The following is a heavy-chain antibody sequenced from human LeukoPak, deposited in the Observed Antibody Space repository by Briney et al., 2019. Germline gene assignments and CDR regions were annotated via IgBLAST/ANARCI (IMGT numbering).Heavy chain of an antibody. CDR1: GESFSGYY. J-gene: IGHJ4*02. CDR3: ARGLRGYYSDY. CDR2: IDQSGST. V-gene: IGHV4-34*01. Sequence: SETLSLTCAVYGESFSGYYWSWIRQPPGKGLEWIGEIDQSGSTSYNPSLKSRVTISVDTSKNQFSLNLSSVTAADTAVYYCARGLRGYYSDYWGQGTLVTVSS. D-gene: IGHD3-22*01.